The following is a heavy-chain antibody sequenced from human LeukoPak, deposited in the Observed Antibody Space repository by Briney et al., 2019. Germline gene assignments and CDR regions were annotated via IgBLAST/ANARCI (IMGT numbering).Heavy chain of an antibody. J-gene: IGHJ4*02. CDR3: ARDLGINPLLLDY. V-gene: IGHV4-59*01. CDR1: GGSISSYY. Sequence: SETLSLTCTVSGGSISSYYWSWIRQPPGKGLEWIGYIYYSGSTNYNPSLKSRVTISVDTSKNQFSLKLSSVTAADTAVYYCARDLGINPLLLDYWGQGTLVTVSS. D-gene: IGHD3-16*01. CDR2: IYYSGST.